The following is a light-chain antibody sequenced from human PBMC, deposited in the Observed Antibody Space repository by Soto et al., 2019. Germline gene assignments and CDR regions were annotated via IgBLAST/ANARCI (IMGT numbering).Light chain of an antibody. CDR2: LAS. J-gene: IGKJ1*01. Sequence: DIQMTHSPSTLSAVVVYIFTITFLASQTISTSLALYQHKPGKAPKLLIYLASTLQSGVPARFSGSGSATEFTLSISSLQPDDFATYYCQKYGTSSRKCGQGNKGDIK. CDR3: QKYGTSSRK. CDR1: QTISTS. V-gene: IGKV1-5*03.